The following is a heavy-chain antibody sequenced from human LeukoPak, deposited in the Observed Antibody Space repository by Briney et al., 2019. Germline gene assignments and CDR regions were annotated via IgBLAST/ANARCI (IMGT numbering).Heavy chain of an antibody. V-gene: IGHV1-2*02. CDR2: INPNSGGT. Sequence: ASVKVSCKASGYTFTGYYMHWERQAPGQGLEWMGWINPNSGGTNYAQKFQGRVTMTRDTSISTAYMELSRLRSDDTAVYYCARTPVARRDWFDPWGQGTLVTVSS. CDR1: GYTFTGYY. D-gene: IGHD6-19*01. J-gene: IGHJ5*02. CDR3: ARTPVARRDWFDP.